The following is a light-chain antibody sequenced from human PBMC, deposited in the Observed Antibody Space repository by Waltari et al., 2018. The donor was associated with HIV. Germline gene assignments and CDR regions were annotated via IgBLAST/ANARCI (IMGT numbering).Light chain of an antibody. CDR2: EVT. CDR3: SSYAGSNNFV. CDR1: SSDVGGYNY. J-gene: IGLJ1*01. Sequence: QSALTQPTSASGSPGQSVALYCTRPSSDVGGYNYVSWYQQHPGKAPKLMIYEVTKRPSGVPDRFSGSKSGNTASLTVSGLQAEDEADYYCSSYAGSNNFVFGTGTKVTVL. V-gene: IGLV2-8*01.